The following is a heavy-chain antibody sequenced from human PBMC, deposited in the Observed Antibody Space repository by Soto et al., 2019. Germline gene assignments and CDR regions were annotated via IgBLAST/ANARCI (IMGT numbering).Heavy chain of an antibody. CDR1: GVTFSNYG. Sequence: XGSLILSCAAAGVTFSNYGMHWVRQAPGKGLDWVAVIWYDGSNKYYADPVKGRFTISRDNSKNTLYLQINSLRAEDTAVYYCARDDIPGRAVAIYGMDVWGQGTTVTVSS. J-gene: IGHJ6*02. CDR2: IWYDGSNK. CDR3: ARDDIPGRAVAIYGMDV. V-gene: IGHV3-33*01. D-gene: IGHD6-19*01.